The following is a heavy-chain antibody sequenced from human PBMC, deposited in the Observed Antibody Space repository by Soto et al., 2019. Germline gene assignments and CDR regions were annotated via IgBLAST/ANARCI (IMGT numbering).Heavy chain of an antibody. CDR1: GFSFSTYS. CDR2: ISTNGRTT. D-gene: IGHD2-15*01. Sequence: EALLVESGGALVQPGGSLRLSCEASGFSFSTYSMKWVRQAPGKGLEWLSFISTNGRTTNYADSVKGRFTISRDNAQNSTNMRLKSLRVEYTAVYYCARNLLKGYCSAGGCRMDAFDIWGPGTMVTVSS. J-gene: IGHJ3*02. CDR3: ARNLLKGYCSAGGCRMDAFDI. V-gene: IGHV3-48*01.